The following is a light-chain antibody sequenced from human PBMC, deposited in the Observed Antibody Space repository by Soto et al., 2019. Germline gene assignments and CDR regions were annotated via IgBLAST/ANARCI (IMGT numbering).Light chain of an antibody. CDR1: QSISSW. CDR3: QQYNSPYT. J-gene: IGKJ2*01. V-gene: IGKV1-5*01. CDR2: DAS. Sequence: DIQMTQSPSTLSASVGDRVTITCRASQSISSWLAWYQQKPGKAPKLLIYDASSLESGVPSRVSGSGSGTEFTLTISSLQPDDFASYYCQQYNSPYTFGQGTKLDIK.